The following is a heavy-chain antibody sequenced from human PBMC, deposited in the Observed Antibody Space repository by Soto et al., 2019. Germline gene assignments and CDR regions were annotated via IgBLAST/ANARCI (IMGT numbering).Heavy chain of an antibody. D-gene: IGHD3-22*01. J-gene: IGHJ4*02. CDR2: IKSKTDGGTT. Sequence: GGSLRLSCAASGFTFSNAWMNWVRQAPGKGLEWVGRIKSKTDGGTTDYAAPVKGRFTISRDDSKNTLYLQMNSLKTEDTAVYYCTTDDPYDSSGYYLAYWGQGTLVTVSS. V-gene: IGHV3-15*07. CDR3: TTDDPYDSSGYYLAY. CDR1: GFTFSNAW.